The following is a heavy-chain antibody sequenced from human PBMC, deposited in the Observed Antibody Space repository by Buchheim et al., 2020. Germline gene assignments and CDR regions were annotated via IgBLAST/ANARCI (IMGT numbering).Heavy chain of an antibody. J-gene: IGHJ4*02. D-gene: IGHD2-2*01. V-gene: IGHV3-30*18. CDR1: GFTFSSYG. Sequence: QVQLVESGGGVVQPGRSLRLSCAASGFTFSSYGMHWVRQAPGKGLEWVAVISYDGSNKYYADSVKGRFTISRDNSKNTPYLQMNSLRAEDTAVYYCAKGGCSSTSCYVNYWGQGTL. CDR3: AKGGCSSTSCYVNY. CDR2: ISYDGSNK.